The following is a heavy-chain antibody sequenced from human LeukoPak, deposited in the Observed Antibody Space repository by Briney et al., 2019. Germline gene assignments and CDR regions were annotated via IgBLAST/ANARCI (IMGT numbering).Heavy chain of an antibody. CDR3: ARHGYTASHYFLDF. D-gene: IGHD3-16*01. CDR2: IYTTGKT. J-gene: IGHJ4*02. Sequence: PSETLSLACTVSSGSINSYYWGWVRQPAGRGLEWIGRIYTTGKTDYNPSLKSRRTMSVDTSKRQFSLNLTSVTAADTAIYFCARHGYTASHYFLDFWSQGTLVTVSS. V-gene: IGHV4-4*07. CDR1: SGSINSYY.